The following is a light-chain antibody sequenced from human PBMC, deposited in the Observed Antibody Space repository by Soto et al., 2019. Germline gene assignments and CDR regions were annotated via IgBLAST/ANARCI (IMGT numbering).Light chain of an antibody. CDR3: QKYNSAPHT. CDR2: AAS. Sequence: DIQMTQSPSSLSASVGDRVTITCRASQGISNDLAWYQQKPGKVPKLLIYAASTLQPGVPSRFSGSGSGTDFTLTISSLQPEDVAIYYCQKYNSAPHTFGQGTRLEIK. CDR1: QGISND. V-gene: IGKV1-27*01. J-gene: IGKJ5*01.